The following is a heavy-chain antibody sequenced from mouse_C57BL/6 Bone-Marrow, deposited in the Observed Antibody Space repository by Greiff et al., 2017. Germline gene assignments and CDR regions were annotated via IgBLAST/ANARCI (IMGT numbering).Heavy chain of an antibody. CDR2: ISSGSSTI. CDR1: GFTFSDYG. D-gene: IGHD1-1*01. CDR3: ARTDYYGSIPWYFDV. J-gene: IGHJ1*03. V-gene: IGHV5-17*01. Sequence: EVQGVESGGGLVKPGGSLKLSCAASGFTFSDYGMHWVRQAPEKGLEWVAYISSGSSTIYYADTVKGRFTISRDNAKNTLFLQMTSLRSEDTAMYYCARTDYYGSIPWYFDVWGTGTTVTVSS.